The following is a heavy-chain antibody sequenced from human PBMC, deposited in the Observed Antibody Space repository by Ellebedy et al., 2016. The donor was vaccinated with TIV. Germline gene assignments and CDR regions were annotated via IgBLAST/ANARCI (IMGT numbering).Heavy chain of an antibody. CDR1: GFTFSSYG. J-gene: IGHJ4*02. D-gene: IGHD2-2*02. Sequence: GGSLRLSCAASGFTFSSYGMHWVRQAPGKGLEWVAVISYDGSNKYYADSVKGRFTISRDNAKNSLYLQMNSLRAEDTAVYYCHCFTPRPTPPFDYWGQGTLVTVSS. V-gene: IGHV3-30*12. CDR3: HCFTPRPTPPFDY. CDR2: ISYDGSNK.